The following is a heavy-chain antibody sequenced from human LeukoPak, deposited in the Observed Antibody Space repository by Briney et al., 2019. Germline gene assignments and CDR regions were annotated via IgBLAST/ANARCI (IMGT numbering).Heavy chain of an antibody. CDR2: ISGSGSSI. CDR1: EFSITNYT. CDR3: ARDAIINSWFVNHLDY. J-gene: IGHJ4*02. Sequence: PGGSLRLSCAASEFSITNYTMNWVRQAPGKGLEWVSSISGSGSSIYYADSVKGRFTISRDNTKNSIYLHMNSLRDDDTAVYYCARDAIINSWFVNHLDYWGQGALVTVAS. D-gene: IGHD6-13*01. V-gene: IGHV3-21*01.